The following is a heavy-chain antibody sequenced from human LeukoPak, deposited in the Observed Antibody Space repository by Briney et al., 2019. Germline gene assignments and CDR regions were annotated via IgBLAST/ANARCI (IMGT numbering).Heavy chain of an antibody. Sequence: GGSLRLSCAASGFTFSNHGMHWVRQAPGKGPEWVALIWYDGSNKYYGDSVKGRFTVSRDNSKNTVYLQMNSLRAEDTGVYYCARDRLEAVTDDDYFDYWGQGTLVTVSS. J-gene: IGHJ4*02. V-gene: IGHV3-33*01. CDR2: IWYDGSNK. D-gene: IGHD2-21*02. CDR3: ARDRLEAVTDDDYFDY. CDR1: GFTFSNHG.